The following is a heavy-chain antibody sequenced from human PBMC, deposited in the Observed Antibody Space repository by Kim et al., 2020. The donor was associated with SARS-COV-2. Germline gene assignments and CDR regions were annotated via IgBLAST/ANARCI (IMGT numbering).Heavy chain of an antibody. CDR1: GGSINNDDYY. Sequence: SETLSLTCTVSGGSINNDDYYWTWIRQPPGKGLEWIGYIYYSGGTYYNPSLKSRLTMSVDASENQFSLRLSSVTAADTAVYYCARGRLLRYFDWLPTIDYWGQGTLVTVSS. D-gene: IGHD3-9*01. J-gene: IGHJ4*02. CDR3: ARGRLLRYFDWLPTIDY. CDR2: IYYSGGT. V-gene: IGHV4-30-4*01.